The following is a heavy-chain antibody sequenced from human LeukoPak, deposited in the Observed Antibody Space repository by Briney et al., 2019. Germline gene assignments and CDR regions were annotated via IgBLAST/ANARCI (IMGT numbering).Heavy chain of an antibody. CDR3: ARHVAVGETA. J-gene: IGHJ5*02. CDR1: GGSISRYY. Sequence: SETLSLTCTVSGGSISRYYWSWIRQPPGKGLEWIGYIYYTGSTTYSPSYKSRVTISVDTSRNQISLKLTSVTAADTAVYYCARHVAVGETAWGQGILVTVFS. CDR2: IYYTGST. D-gene: IGHD1-26*01. V-gene: IGHV4-59*08.